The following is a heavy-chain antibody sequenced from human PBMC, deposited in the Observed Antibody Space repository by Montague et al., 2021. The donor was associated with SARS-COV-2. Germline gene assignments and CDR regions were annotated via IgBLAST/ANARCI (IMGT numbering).Heavy chain of an antibody. V-gene: IGHV4-38-2*02. CDR2: IFQSGTT. J-gene: IGHJ6*02. CDR3: AREHWENYYDFWSGTNLASDYPYYGMGV. D-gene: IGHD3-3*01. CDR1: GYSISDGYY. Sequence: SETLSLTCTVSGYSISDGYYWVWIRQPPGKGLEWIGNIFQSGTTYYNPSLGRRSTMSVDTSKNQFSLKLSSVTAADTAVYYCAREHWENYYDFWSGTNLASDYPYYGMGVWGQGTTVTVSS.